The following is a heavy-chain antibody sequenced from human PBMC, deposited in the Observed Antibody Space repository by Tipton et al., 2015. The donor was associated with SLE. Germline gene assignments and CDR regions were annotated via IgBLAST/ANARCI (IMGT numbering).Heavy chain of an antibody. D-gene: IGHD4-17*01. Sequence: TLSLTCSVSGVSISRGSYFWTWIRQPAGKGLEGVGHIFSTGLTDYNTSLKSRVSISSDTSKNQFSLNLDSMTAADTAVYYCARDSHTDYGDFYVDSWGQGTLVTVSS. J-gene: IGHJ4*02. CDR2: IFSTGLT. CDR3: ARDSHTDYGDFYVDS. V-gene: IGHV4-61*09. CDR1: GVSISRGSYF.